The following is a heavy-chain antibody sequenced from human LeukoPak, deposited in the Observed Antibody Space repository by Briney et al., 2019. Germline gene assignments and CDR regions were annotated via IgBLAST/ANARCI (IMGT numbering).Heavy chain of an antibody. J-gene: IGHJ6*02. CDR1: GGSISSGGYS. CDR3: ASGERYCSSTSCYEGRSDCYYYGMDV. CDR2: IYHSGST. D-gene: IGHD2-2*01. V-gene: IGHV4-30-2*01. Sequence: SQTLSLTCAVSGGSISSGGYSWSWIRQPPGKGLEWIGYIYHSGSTYYNPSLKSRVTISVDTSKNQFSLKLSSVTAADTAVYYCASGERYCSSTSCYEGRSDCYYYGMDVWGQGTTVTVSS.